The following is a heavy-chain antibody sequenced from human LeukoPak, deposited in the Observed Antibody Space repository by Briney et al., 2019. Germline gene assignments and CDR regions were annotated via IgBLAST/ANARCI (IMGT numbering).Heavy chain of an antibody. CDR2: IYTSGST. D-gene: IGHD2-15*01. CDR1: GGSISSYY. J-gene: IGHJ2*01. V-gene: IGHV4-4*07. CDR3: ARVEIVVAATHGWYFDL. Sequence: SETLSLTCTVSGGSISSYYWSWIRQPAGKGLEWIGRIYTSGSTNYNPPLKSRVTMSVDTSKNQFSLKLSSVTAADTAVYYCARVEIVVAATHGWYFDLWGRGTLVTVSS.